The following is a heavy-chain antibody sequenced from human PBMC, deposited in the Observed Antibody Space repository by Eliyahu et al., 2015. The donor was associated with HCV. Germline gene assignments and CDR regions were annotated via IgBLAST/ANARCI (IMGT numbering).Heavy chain of an antibody. J-gene: IGHJ3*02. CDR2: IDPSDSYT. D-gene: IGHD3-22*01. V-gene: IGHV5-10-1*01. CDR3: ARIPLDYYDSSGSTRPMAFDI. Sequence: RIDPSDSYTNYSPSFQGHVTISADKSISTAYLQWSSLKASDTAMYYCARIPLDYYDSSGSTRPMAFDIWGQGTMVTVSS.